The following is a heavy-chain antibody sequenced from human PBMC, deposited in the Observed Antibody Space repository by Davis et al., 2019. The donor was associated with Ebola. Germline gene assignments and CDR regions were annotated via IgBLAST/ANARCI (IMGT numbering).Heavy chain of an antibody. J-gene: IGHJ4*02. CDR3: ATCGFCVSASGIDY. V-gene: IGHV3-23*01. CDR2: ISSNGDTA. CDR1: GLTFSNYD. D-gene: IGHD6-19*01. Sequence: GESLKISCVDSGLTFSNYDMSWVRQAPGKGLDWVSRISSNGDTAYYADSVRGRFTISRDNSRNTLYLQMNNLRAEDTALYYCATCGFCVSASGIDYRGQGTLVTVSS.